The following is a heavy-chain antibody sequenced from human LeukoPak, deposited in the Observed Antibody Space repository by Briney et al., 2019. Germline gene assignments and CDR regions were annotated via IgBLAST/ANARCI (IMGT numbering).Heavy chain of an antibody. CDR2: IIPILGIA. V-gene: IGHV1-69*02. J-gene: IGHJ4*02. Sequence: SVKVSCKASGGTFSSYTISWVRQAPGQGLEWMGRIIPILGIANYAQEFQGRVTITADKSTSAAYMELSSLRSEDTAVYYCATRGWYCNWNDCPLDYWGQGTLVTVSS. CDR1: GGTFSSYT. D-gene: IGHD1-20*01. CDR3: ATRGWYCNWNDCPLDY.